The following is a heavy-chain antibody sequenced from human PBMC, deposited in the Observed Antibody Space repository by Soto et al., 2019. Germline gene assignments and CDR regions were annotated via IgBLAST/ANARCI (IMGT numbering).Heavy chain of an antibody. CDR1: GGSISSGGYS. CDR2: IYHSGST. D-gene: IGHD2-15*01. Sequence: PSETLSLTCAVSGGSISSGGYSWSWIRQPPGKGLEWIGYIYHSGSTYYNPSLKSRVTISVDRSKNQFSLKLSSVTAAVTAVYYCASFDRRQPLVYFSGGSCYGLGYYYCYGMDVWGQGTTVTVSS. V-gene: IGHV4-30-2*01. J-gene: IGHJ6*02. CDR3: ASFDRRQPLVYFSGGSCYGLGYYYCYGMDV.